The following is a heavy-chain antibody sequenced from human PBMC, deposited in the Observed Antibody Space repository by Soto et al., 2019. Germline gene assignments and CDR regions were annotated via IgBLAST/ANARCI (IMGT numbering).Heavy chain of an antibody. CDR3: ARAATVTTFRRYFDY. V-gene: IGHV1-69*06. J-gene: IGHJ4*02. Sequence: GASVKVSCKASGYTFTGYYMHWVRQAPGQGLEWMGGIIPIFGTANYAQKFQGRVTITADKSTSTAYMELSSLRSEDTAVYYCARAATVTTFRRYFDYWGQGTLVTVSS. CDR2: IIPIFGTA. CDR1: GYTFTGYY. D-gene: IGHD4-17*01.